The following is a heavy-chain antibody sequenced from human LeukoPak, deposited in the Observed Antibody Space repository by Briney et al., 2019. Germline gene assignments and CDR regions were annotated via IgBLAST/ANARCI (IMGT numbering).Heavy chain of an antibody. CDR2: ISGSGGST. J-gene: IGHJ4*02. CDR3: AKDGDSSGYAFDY. V-gene: IGHV3-23*01. Sequence: GGSLRLSCEASGFTFSTYGMHWVRQAPGKGLEWVSAISGSGGSTYYADSVKGRFTISRDNSKNTLYLQMNSLRAEDTAVYYCAKDGDSSGYAFDYWGQGTLVTVSS. D-gene: IGHD3-22*01. CDR1: GFTFSTYG.